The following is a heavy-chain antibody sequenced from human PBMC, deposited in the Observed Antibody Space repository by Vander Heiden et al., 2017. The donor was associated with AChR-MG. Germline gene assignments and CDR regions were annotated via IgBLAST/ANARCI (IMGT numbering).Heavy chain of an antibody. CDR2: IYHSGST. J-gene: IGHJ5*02. D-gene: IGHD6-13*01. Sequence: QVQLQESGPGLVKPSETLSLTCAVSGYSISRGYYWGWIRQPPGKGLEWIGSIYHSGSTYYNPSLKSRVTISVDTSKNQFSLKLSSVTAADTAVYYCASSSSSWCYGWFDPWGQGTQVTVSS. V-gene: IGHV4-38-2*01. CDR3: ASSSSSWCYGWFDP. CDR1: GYSISRGYY.